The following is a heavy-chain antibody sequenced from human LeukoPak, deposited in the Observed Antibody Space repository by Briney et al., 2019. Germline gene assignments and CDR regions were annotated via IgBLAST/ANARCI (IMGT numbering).Heavy chain of an antibody. D-gene: IGHD3-10*01. CDR3: ARTGPYYGSGSFDY. J-gene: IGHJ4*02. Sequence: ASVKVSCKASGYTFTGYYMHWVRQAPGQGLEWMGWINPNSGGTNYAQKFQGRVTMTRDTSISTAYMELSRLRSDDTAVYYCARTGPYYGSGSFDYWGQGTLVTVSS. CDR2: INPNSGGT. V-gene: IGHV1-2*02. CDR1: GYTFTGYY.